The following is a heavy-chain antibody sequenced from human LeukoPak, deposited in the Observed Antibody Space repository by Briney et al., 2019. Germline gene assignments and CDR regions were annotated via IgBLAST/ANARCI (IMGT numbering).Heavy chain of an antibody. CDR2: ISSGGMTI. CDR1: GFTFSSYE. J-gene: IGHJ3*01. D-gene: IGHD2-2*02. Sequence: GGSLRLSCEASGFTFSSYEMNWVRQAPGKGLEWISYISSGGMTIYYADSVRGRFTVSRDNTKNSLFLQMNSLRAEDTAVYYCAREADCSSTSCYTGTDAFDFWGQGTMVTVSS. CDR3: AREADCSSTSCYTGTDAFDF. V-gene: IGHV3-48*03.